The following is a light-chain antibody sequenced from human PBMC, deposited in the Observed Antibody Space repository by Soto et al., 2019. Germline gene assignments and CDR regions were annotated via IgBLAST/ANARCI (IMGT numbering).Light chain of an antibody. CDR3: HKYRRSART. V-gene: IGKV4-1*01. CDR1: QSVFYSPTNKDY. J-gene: IGKJ2*01. Sequence: DIVMTQSPDSLAVSLGERASINCTSSQSVFYSPTNKDYLAWYQHKPGQPPKLLIYWASVRESGVPDRFSGSGSGTDSTLTINTLRAEDVATYFCHKYRRSARTFGQGTRLQIK. CDR2: WAS.